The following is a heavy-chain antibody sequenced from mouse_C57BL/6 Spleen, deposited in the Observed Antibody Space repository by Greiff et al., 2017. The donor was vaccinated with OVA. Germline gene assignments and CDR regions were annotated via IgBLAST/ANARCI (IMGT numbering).Heavy chain of an antibody. CDR2: IYPGSGST. V-gene: IGHV1-55*01. CDR1: GYTFTSYW. J-gene: IGHJ1*03. CDR3: ARKGYGNSWYFDV. Sequence: QVQLKQPGAELVKPGASVKMSCKASGYTFTSYWITWVKQRPGQGLEWIGDIYPGSGSTNYNEKFKSKATLTVDTSSSTAYMQLSSLTSEDSAVYYCARKGYGNSWYFDVWGTGTTVTVSS. D-gene: IGHD2-1*01.